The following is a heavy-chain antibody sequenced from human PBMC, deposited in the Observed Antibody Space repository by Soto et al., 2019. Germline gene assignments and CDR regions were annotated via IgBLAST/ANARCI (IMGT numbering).Heavy chain of an antibody. Sequence: SETLSLTCTVSGGSLSSYYWSWIRQPPGKGLEWIGYIYYSGSTNYNPSLKSRVTISVDTSKNQFSLKLSSVTAADTAVYYCARGLFGELLQYYYGMDVWGQGTTVTVSS. CDR1: GGSLSSYY. J-gene: IGHJ6*02. V-gene: IGHV4-59*01. CDR2: IYYSGST. CDR3: ARGLFGELLQYYYGMDV. D-gene: IGHD3-10*02.